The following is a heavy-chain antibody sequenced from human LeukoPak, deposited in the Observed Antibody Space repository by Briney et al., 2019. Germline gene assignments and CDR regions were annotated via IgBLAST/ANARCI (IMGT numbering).Heavy chain of an antibody. J-gene: IGHJ4*02. CDR3: AKAFVVVPAGFDY. CDR1: GFTFSSYG. CDR2: ISGSGGST. D-gene: IGHD2-2*01. Sequence: SGGSLRLSCAASGFTFSSYGMSWVRQAPGKGLEWVSAISGSGGSTYYADSVKGRFTISRDNSKNTLYLQMNSLRAEDTAVYYCAKAFVVVPAGFDYWGQGTLVTVSS. V-gene: IGHV3-23*01.